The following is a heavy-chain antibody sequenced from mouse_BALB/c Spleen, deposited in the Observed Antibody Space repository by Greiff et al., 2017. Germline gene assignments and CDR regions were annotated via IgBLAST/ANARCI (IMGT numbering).Heavy chain of an antibody. Sequence: EVKLMESGGDLVKPGGSLKLSCAASGFTFSSYGMSWVRQTPDKRLEWVATISSGGSYTYYPDSVKGRFTISRDNARNILYLQMSSLRSEDTAMYYCARGGGYGFDYWGQGTTLTVSS. CDR1: GFTFSSYG. J-gene: IGHJ2*01. CDR3: ARGGGYGFDY. CDR2: ISSGGSYT. D-gene: IGHD2-2*01. V-gene: IGHV5-6*01.